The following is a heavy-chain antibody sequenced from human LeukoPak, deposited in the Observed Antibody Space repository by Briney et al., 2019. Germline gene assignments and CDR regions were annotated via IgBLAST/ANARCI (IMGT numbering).Heavy chain of an antibody. V-gene: IGHV4-59*01. D-gene: IGHD3-22*01. Sequence: GSLRLSCAASGFTFSSYSMNWVRQAPGKGLEWIGYIYYSGSTNYNPSLKSRVTISVDTSKNQFSLKLSSVTAADTAVYYCARDLMRYYYDSSGYYTDYWGQGTLVTVSS. J-gene: IGHJ4*02. CDR2: IYYSGST. CDR3: ARDLMRYYYDSSGYYTDY. CDR1: GFTFSSYS.